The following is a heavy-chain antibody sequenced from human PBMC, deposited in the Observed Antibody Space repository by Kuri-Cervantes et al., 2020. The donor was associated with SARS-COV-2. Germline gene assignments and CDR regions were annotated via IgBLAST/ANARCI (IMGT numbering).Heavy chain of an antibody. D-gene: IGHD1-26*01. CDR2: INDSGGST. CDR3: AKEREWELLADY. V-gene: IGHV3-23*01. J-gene: IGHJ4*02. CDR1: GFTFNSYA. Sequence: GESLKISCAASGFTFNSYAMIWVRQTPGKGLEWVSYINDSGGSTYYADSVKGRFTISRDNSKNTLYVQMNSLRAEDTAVYYCAKEREWELLADYWGQGTLVTVSS.